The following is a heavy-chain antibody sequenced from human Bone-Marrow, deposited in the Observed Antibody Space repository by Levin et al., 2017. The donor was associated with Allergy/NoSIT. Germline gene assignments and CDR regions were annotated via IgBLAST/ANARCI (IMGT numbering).Heavy chain of an antibody. V-gene: IGHV3-23*01. CDR3: AIGYDSSGYYPQYYFDY. Sequence: GGSLRLSCGGSGYTFRSYAMSWVRQAPGKGLEGVSGISGPGDRAYYADSVTGRFVISRDNSKNTMYLEMNSLRAEDTAIYYCAIGYDSSGYYPQYYFDYWGQGALVTVSS. J-gene: IGHJ4*02. D-gene: IGHD3-22*01. CDR2: ISGPGDRA. CDR1: GYTFRSYA.